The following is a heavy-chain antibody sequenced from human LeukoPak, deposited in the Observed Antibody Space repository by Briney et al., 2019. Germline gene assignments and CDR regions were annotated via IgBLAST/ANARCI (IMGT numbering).Heavy chain of an antibody. V-gene: IGHV3-7*01. CDR3: ARDAQLVPY. J-gene: IGHJ4*02. D-gene: IGHD6-13*01. Sequence: GGSLRLSCAASEFTFSSYWMSWVRQAPGKGLEWVANIKQDGSEKYYVDSVKGRFTISRDNAKNSLYLQMNSLRAEDTAVYYCARDAQLVPYWGQGTLVTVSS. CDR2: IKQDGSEK. CDR1: EFTFSSYW.